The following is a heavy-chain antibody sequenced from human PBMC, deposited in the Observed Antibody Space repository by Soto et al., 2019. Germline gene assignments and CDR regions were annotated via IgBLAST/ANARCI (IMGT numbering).Heavy chain of an antibody. D-gene: IGHD6-13*01. J-gene: IGHJ4*02. CDR3: ARASSIAAAASD. V-gene: IGHV4-30-4*01. CDR2: IYYSGNT. CDR1: GGSVSSGNYY. Sequence: QVQLQESGPGLVKPSQTLSLTCTVSGGSVSSGNYYWTWIRQPPGMGLEWIGYIYYSGNTYYNPSLKSRVTISVDTSKNQFSLNLRSVTAADTAVYYCARASSIAAAASDWGQGTLVTVSS.